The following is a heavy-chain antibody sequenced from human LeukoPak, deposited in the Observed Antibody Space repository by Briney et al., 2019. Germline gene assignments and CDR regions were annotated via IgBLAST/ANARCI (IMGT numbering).Heavy chain of an antibody. CDR1: GGSISGYY. D-gene: IGHD6-13*01. CDR2: IYTSGST. Sequence: SETLSLTCTVSGGSISGYYWNWIRQPAGKGLEWIGRIYTSGSTNYNPSLKSRVTMSVDTSKNQFSLKLSSVTAADTAVYYCARESYSSSWSYYYYGMDVWGQGTTVTVSS. CDR3: ARESYSSSWSYYYYGMDV. J-gene: IGHJ6*02. V-gene: IGHV4-4*07.